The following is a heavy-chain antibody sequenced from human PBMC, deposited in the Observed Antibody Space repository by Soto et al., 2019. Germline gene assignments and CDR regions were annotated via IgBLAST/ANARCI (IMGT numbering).Heavy chain of an antibody. J-gene: IGHJ6*02. CDR1: GFTFSSYA. V-gene: IGHV3-30-3*01. Sequence: PGGSLRLSCAASGFTFSSYAMHWVRQAPGKGLEWVAVISYDGSNKYYADSVKGRFTISRDNSKNTLYLQMNSLRAEDTAVYYCARDFRAGDRRFYYGMDVWGQGTTVTVS. CDR3: ARDFRAGDRRFYYGMDV. D-gene: IGHD3-16*01. CDR2: ISYDGSNK.